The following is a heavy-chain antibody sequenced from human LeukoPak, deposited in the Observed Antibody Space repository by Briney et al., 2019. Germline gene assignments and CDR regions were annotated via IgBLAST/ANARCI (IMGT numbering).Heavy chain of an antibody. V-gene: IGHV3-33*01. CDR3: ARGRSLGVFDI. J-gene: IGHJ3*02. Sequence: PGGSLRLSCAASGFTFSSYGMHWVRQAPGKGLEWVAVIWYDGSNKYYADSVKGRFTISRDNSKNTLYLQMNSLRAEDTAVYYCARGRSLGVFDIWGRGTMVTVSS. CDR1: GFTFSSYG. D-gene: IGHD3-16*01. CDR2: IWYDGSNK.